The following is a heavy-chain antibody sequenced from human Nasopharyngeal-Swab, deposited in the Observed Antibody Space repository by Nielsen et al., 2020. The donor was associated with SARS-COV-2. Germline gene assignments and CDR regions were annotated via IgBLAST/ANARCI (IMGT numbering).Heavy chain of an antibody. CDR2: ISGSGGST. CDR3: ARGVGVDDFWSGRFDY. D-gene: IGHD3-3*01. CDR1: GFTFSSHV. V-gene: IGHV3-23*01. J-gene: IGHJ4*02. Sequence: GGSLRLSCAASGFTFSSHVMSWVRQAPGKGLEWVSGISGSGGSTYYTDSVKGRFTISRDNSKNTLYLQMNSLRAEDTAVYYCARGVGVDDFWSGRFDYWGQGTLVTVSS.